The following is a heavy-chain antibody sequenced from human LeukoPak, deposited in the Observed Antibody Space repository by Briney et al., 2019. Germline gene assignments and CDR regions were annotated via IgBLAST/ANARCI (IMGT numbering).Heavy chain of an antibody. V-gene: IGHV1-69*05. CDR2: IIPIFGTA. CDR1: GGTFSSYA. CDR3: ARDLGIVGATTSYNYYMDV. J-gene: IGHJ6*03. D-gene: IGHD1-26*01. Sequence: SVKVSCKASGGTFSSYAISWVRQAPGQGLEWMGRIIPIFGTANYAQKFQGRVTITTDESTSTAYMELSSLRSEDTAVYYCARDLGIVGATTSYNYYMDVWGKGTTVTVSS.